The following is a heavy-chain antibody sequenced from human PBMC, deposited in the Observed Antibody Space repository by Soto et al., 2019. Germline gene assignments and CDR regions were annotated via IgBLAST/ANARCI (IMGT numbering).Heavy chain of an antibody. D-gene: IGHD3-10*01. CDR3: AKDRWVGEYNWFDP. Sequence: PGGSLRLSCAASGVTFSSYAMSWVRQAPGKGLEWVSAISGSGGSTYYADSVKGRFTISRDNSKNTLYLQMNSLRAEDTAVYYCAKDRWVGEYNWFDPWGQGTLVTVSS. CDR1: GVTFSSYA. V-gene: IGHV3-23*01. J-gene: IGHJ5*02. CDR2: ISGSGGST.